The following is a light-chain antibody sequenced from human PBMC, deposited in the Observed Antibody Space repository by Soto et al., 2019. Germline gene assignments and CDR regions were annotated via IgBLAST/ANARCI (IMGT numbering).Light chain of an antibody. CDR3: QQSLHLPYT. CDR2: DAS. J-gene: IGKJ2*01. V-gene: IGKV1-33*01. CDR1: QDITNF. Sequence: DIQMTQSPSSLPASVGDRVTITCQASQDITNFLNWYQQKPGKAPKLLIYDASNLETGVPSRFSGGGSGTDFTFTISTLQPEDIATYYCQQSLHLPYTFGQGAKLEIK.